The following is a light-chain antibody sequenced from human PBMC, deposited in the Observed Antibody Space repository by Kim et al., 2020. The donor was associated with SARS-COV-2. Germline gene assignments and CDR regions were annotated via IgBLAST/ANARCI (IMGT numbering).Light chain of an antibody. CDR2: GNS. CDR3: QSYDSSLSG. J-gene: IGLJ7*02. CDR1: SSNIGAGYY. Sequence: PGQRVTISCTGSSSNIGAGYYVHVYQQRPGTAPKLLIYGNSNRPSGVPDRLSGSKSGTSASLAITGLQAEDEAVYYCQSYDSSLSGFGGGTQRIAL. V-gene: IGLV1-40*01.